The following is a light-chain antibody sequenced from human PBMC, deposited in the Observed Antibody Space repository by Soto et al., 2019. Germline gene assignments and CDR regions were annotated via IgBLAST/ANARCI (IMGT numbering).Light chain of an antibody. J-gene: IGLJ1*01. CDR3: NSYAGDIIRFV. CDR2: EVS. CDR1: SSDVGAYKY. Sequence: QSVLTQPASVSGSPGQSVTISCTGTSSDVGAYKYVSWYQQHPGKAPKLMIYEVSNRPSGVSNRFSGSKSGNTASLTISGLQADDEADCYCNSYAGDIIRFVFGTGTKVTVL. V-gene: IGLV2-14*01.